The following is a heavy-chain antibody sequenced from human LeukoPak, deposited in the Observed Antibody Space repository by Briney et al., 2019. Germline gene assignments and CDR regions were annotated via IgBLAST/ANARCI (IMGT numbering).Heavy chain of an antibody. Sequence: SVKVSCKASGGTFSSYAISWVRQAPGQGLEWMGGIIPIFGTANYAQKFQGRVTITTDESTSTAYMELSSLRSEDTAVYYCARDRQQLGNGGFDYWGQGTLVTVSS. CDR2: IIPIFGTA. CDR3: ARDRQQLGNGGFDY. J-gene: IGHJ4*02. CDR1: GGTFSSYA. D-gene: IGHD6-6*01. V-gene: IGHV1-69*05.